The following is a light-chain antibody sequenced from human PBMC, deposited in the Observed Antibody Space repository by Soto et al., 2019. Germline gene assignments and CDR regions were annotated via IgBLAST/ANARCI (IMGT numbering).Light chain of an antibody. CDR3: SSYTGSTTLVV. CDR1: SRDVGGYDS. Sequence: QSALTQPASVSGSPGQSITISCTGTSRDVGGYDSVSWYQQHPGKAPKLMISEVSNRPSGVSTRFSGSKSGDTASLTISGLQAEDEADYYCSSYTGSTTLVVFGGGTKLTVL. V-gene: IGLV2-14*01. J-gene: IGLJ2*01. CDR2: EVS.